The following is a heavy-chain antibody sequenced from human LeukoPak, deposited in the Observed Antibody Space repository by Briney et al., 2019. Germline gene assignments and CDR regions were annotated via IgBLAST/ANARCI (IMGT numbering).Heavy chain of an antibody. V-gene: IGHV3-7*01. CDR3: ARDDRNSYYDY. J-gene: IGHJ4*02. D-gene: IGHD2-21*01. CDR2: IRDDGSDS. CDR1: GFTFSAYW. Sequence: PGGSLRLSCVGSGFTFSAYWMTWVRQAPGKGLEWVANIRDDGSDSYYVGSVKGRFIISRDNAKNSLYLQMNSLRAEDTAVYYCARDDRNSYYDYWGQGTLVTVSS.